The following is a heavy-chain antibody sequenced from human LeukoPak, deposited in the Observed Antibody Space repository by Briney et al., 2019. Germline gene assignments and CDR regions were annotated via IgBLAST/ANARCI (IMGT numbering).Heavy chain of an antibody. V-gene: IGHV4-4*02. CDR1: GGSISSTNW. D-gene: IGHD6-25*01. CDR2: VHLDGRT. Sequence: SETLSLTCGVSGGSISSTNWWTWFRQPPGKGLEWIGEVHLDGRTNYNPSLKSRLVMSADLPENHISLKLTSVTAADTAVYYCAREGGFYRPLDYSGQGTLVTVSS. CDR3: AREGGFYRPLDY. J-gene: IGHJ4*02.